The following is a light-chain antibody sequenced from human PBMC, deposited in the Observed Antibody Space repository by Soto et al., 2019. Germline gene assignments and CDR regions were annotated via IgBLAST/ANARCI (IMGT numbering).Light chain of an antibody. CDR3: QQHNNLPTGGWT. CDR2: GAS. J-gene: IGKJ1*01. CDR1: QSVSSN. Sequence: EIVMTQSPATLSVSPGERATLSCRASQSVSSNLAWYQQKPGQAPRLLIYGASTRATGIPARFSGSGSGTEFTLTISSLQSEDFAVYYCQQHNNLPTGGWTFGQGTNVDIK. V-gene: IGKV3-15*01.